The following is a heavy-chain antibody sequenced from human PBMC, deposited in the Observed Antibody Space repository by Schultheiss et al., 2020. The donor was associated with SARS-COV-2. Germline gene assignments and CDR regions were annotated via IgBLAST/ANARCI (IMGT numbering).Heavy chain of an antibody. Sequence: ASVKVSCKASGYTFTSYGISWVRQAPGQGLEWMGWINPNSGGTNYAQKFQGRVTMTRDTSISTAYMELSRLRSDDTAVYYCARIYDSRNYYLAYWGRGALVTVSS. J-gene: IGHJ4*02. CDR1: GYTFTSYG. CDR3: ARIYDSRNYYLAY. D-gene: IGHD3-22*01. CDR2: INPNSGGT. V-gene: IGHV1-2*02.